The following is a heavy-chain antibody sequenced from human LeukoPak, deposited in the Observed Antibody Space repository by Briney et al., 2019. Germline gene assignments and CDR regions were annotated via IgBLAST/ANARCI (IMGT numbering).Heavy chain of an antibody. CDR1: GLTFSDHY. V-gene: IGHV3-72*01. CDR2: TRNNANSSTT. CDR3: ARGLGEELNYGTDV. J-gene: IGHJ6*02. D-gene: IGHD3-16*01. Sequence: PGGSLRSSCAASGLTFSDHYMDCGRHAPGKGLEWVGRTRNNANSSTTEFAASMKGLFTIARDDSKNTLNLQINSLKTEDTAVYYCARGLGEELNYGTDVGSQGTTVTVSS.